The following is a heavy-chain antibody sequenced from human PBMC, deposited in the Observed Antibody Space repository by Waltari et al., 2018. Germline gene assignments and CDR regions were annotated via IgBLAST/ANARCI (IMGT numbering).Heavy chain of an antibody. J-gene: IGHJ5*02. CDR3: AHRANGVAGTRENWFDP. CDR1: GFSLSTSGVG. Sequence: QITLKESGPTLVKPTQTLTLTCTFSGFSLSTSGVGVGWIRQPPGKALEWLALIYWNDDKRYSPSLKSRLTITKDTSKNQVVLTMTNMDPVDTATYYCAHRANGVAGTRENWFDPWGQGTLVTVSS. CDR2: IYWNDDK. D-gene: IGHD6-19*01. V-gene: IGHV2-5*01.